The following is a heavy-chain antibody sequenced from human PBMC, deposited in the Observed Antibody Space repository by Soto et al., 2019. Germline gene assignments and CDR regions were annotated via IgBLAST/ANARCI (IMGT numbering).Heavy chain of an antibody. J-gene: IGHJ6*02. CDR2: IIPISGTA. V-gene: IGHV1-69*01. CDR1: GGTFSSYA. CDR3: ARSQGSSTSLEIYYYYYYGMDV. Sequence: QVQLVQSGAEVKKPGSSVKVSCKASGGTFSSYAISWVQQAPGQGLEWMGGIIPISGTANYAQKFQGRVTITADESTSTAYMELSSLRSEDTAVYYCARSQGSSTSLEIYYYYYYGMDVWDQGTTVTVSS. D-gene: IGHD2-2*01.